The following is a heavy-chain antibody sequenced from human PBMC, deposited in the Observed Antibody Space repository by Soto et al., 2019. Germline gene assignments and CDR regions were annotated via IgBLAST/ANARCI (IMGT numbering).Heavy chain of an antibody. J-gene: IGHJ3*02. CDR2: IIPIFGTA. CDR3: AREGGPDIAAAGYDAFDI. V-gene: IGHV1-69*01. D-gene: IGHD6-13*01. CDR1: GGTFSSYA. Sequence: QVQLVQSGAEVKKPGSSVKVSCKASGGTFSSYAISWVRQAPGQGLEWMGGIIPIFGTANYAQKFQGRVTITADESTSTAYMEVSSLRSEDTAVYYCAREGGPDIAAAGYDAFDIWGQGTMVTVSS.